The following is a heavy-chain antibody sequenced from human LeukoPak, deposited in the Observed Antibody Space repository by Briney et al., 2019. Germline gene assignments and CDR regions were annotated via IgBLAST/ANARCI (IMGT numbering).Heavy chain of an antibody. CDR1: GFTFGSYG. V-gene: IGHV3-23*01. CDR2: ITPNADRT. D-gene: IGHD3-22*01. CDR3: AIMHGYYDGSGYWVQ. Sequence: GGSLRLSCAASGFTFGSYGMSWVRQAPGKGLEWVSFITPNADRTSYADSVEGRFTISRDNPRNTLYMEMNSLRDEDTAIYYCAIMHGYYDGSGYWVQWGQGTLVTVSS. J-gene: IGHJ1*01.